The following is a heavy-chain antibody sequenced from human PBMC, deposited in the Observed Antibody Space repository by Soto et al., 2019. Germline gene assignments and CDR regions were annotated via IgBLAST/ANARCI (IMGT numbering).Heavy chain of an antibody. CDR2: IGIGGTTI. Sequence: EMQLVESGGGLVQPGGSLRLSCAASGFSISNYGMRWVRQAPGKGLEWLSYIGIGGTTIYYADSVKGRFTISRDSAKNSLSLQMNSLRAEDTAVYYCARDRSNYYMDVWGKGTTVTVSS. CDR3: ARDRSNYYMDV. CDR1: GFSISNYG. V-gene: IGHV3-48*01. J-gene: IGHJ6*03.